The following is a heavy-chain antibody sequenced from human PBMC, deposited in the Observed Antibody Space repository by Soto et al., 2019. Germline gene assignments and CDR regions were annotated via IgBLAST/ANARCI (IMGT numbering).Heavy chain of an antibody. CDR1: EYTSADYY. Sequence: QAQLVQSGAEVRKPGASVKVSCEASEYTSADYYLHWIRQAPGQGFEWMGWTNLNDGRTNSPRRFQGRLTMTMDKSIKTVYMELSSLRSDDTAVYYCVRDGPSHQSIFDLWGQGTLVTVSS. CDR3: VRDGPSHQSIFDL. V-gene: IGHV1-2*02. J-gene: IGHJ4*02. CDR2: TNLNDGRT.